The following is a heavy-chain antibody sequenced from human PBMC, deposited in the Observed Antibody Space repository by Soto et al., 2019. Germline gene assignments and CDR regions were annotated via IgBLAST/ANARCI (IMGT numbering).Heavy chain of an antibody. J-gene: IGHJ4*02. CDR2: IYSTGTT. Sequence: EVQLVESGGGLIQPGGSLKLSCAASGFTVGNNYMSWVRQAPGKGLEWVSLIYSTGTTKYADSVKGRFTVSRDNAKNTLYLQMTSLRAEATAVYYCANDGRGSGSHYNSFGYWGQGTLVTVSS. V-gene: IGHV3-53*01. D-gene: IGHD3-10*01. CDR3: ANDGRGSGSHYNSFGY. CDR1: GFTVGNNY.